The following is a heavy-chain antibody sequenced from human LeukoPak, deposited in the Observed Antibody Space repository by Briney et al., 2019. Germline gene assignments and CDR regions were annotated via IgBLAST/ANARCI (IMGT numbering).Heavy chain of an antibody. J-gene: IGHJ3*01. Sequence: PGGSLRLSCAASGFTFSSYGMHWVRQAPGKGLEWVAVISYDGSNKYYADSVKGRFTISRDNSKNTLYLQMNSLRAEDTAVYYWAKGEVVVVVAGGAFDLWGQGTSVTVSS. CDR1: GFTFSSYG. V-gene: IGHV3-30*18. CDR3: AKGEVVVVVAGGAFDL. D-gene: IGHD2-15*01. CDR2: ISYDGSNK.